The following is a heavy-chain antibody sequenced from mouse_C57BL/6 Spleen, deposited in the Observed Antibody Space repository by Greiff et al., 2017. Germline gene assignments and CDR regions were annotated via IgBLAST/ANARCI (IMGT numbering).Heavy chain of an antibody. D-gene: IGHD2-5*01. V-gene: IGHV3-6*01. CDR1: GYSITSGYY. J-gene: IGHJ4*01. Sequence: EVKLQESGPGLVKPSQSLSLTCSVTGYSITSGYYWNWIRQFPGNKLEWMGYISYDGSNNSNPSLTNRISITRDTSKNQFFLKLNSVTTEDTATYYCARGSNYDDAMDYWGQGTSVTVSS. CDR3: ARGSNYDDAMDY. CDR2: ISYDGSN.